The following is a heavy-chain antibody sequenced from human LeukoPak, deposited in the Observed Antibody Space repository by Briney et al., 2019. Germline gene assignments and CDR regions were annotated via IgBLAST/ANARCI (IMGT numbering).Heavy chain of an antibody. D-gene: IGHD2-15*01. V-gene: IGHV4-59*01. Sequence: SETLSLTCTVSGGSISSYYWSWIRQPPGEGLEWIGYIYYSGNTNYNPSLESRVTISVDTSKNQFSLKLSSVTAADTAVYYCARHYCSGDNCYYFDYWGQEALVTVSS. CDR2: IYYSGNT. J-gene: IGHJ4*02. CDR1: GGSISSYY. CDR3: ARHYCSGDNCYYFDY.